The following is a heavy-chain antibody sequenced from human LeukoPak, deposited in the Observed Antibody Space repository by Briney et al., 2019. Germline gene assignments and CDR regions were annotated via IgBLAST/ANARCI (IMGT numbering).Heavy chain of an antibody. J-gene: IGHJ4*02. Sequence: GGSLRLSCAASGFTLSSYAMSWVRQAPGKGLEWVSGISGSAGVTYSADSVKGRFTISRDNSKNTLYLHMNSLRAEDTAVYYCAKGSSDCTNGVCYFFDFDYWGQGTLVTVSS. CDR3: AKGSSDCTNGVCYFFDFDY. V-gene: IGHV3-23*01. CDR2: ISGSAGVT. CDR1: GFTLSSYA. D-gene: IGHD2-8*01.